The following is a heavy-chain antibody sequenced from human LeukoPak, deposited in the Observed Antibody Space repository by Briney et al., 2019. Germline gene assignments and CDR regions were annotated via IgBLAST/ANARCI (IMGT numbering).Heavy chain of an antibody. Sequence: GGSLRLSCAASGFTFSSYAMHWVRQAPGKGLEWVAVISYDGSNKYYADSVKGRFTISRDNSKNTLYLQMNSLRAEDTAVYYCARATRVAAAVTESYYYYYMDVWGKGTTVTVSS. V-gene: IGHV3-30*01. CDR2: ISYDGSNK. CDR3: ARATRVAAAVTESYYYYYMDV. J-gene: IGHJ6*03. CDR1: GFTFSSYA. D-gene: IGHD6-13*01.